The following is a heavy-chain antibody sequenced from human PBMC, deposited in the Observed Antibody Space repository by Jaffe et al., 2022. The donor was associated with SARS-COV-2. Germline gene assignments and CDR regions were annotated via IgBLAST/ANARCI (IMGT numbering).Heavy chain of an antibody. CDR3: AKMGYGMDV. CDR1: GFTFSSYG. J-gene: IGHJ6*02. CDR2: ISYDGSNK. V-gene: IGHV3-30*18. Sequence: QVQLVESGGGVVQPGRSLRLSCAASGFTFSSYGMHWVRQAPGKGLEWVAVISYDGSNKYYADSVKGRFTISRDNSKNTLYLQMNSLRAEDTAVYYCAKMGYGMDVWGQGTTVTVSS.